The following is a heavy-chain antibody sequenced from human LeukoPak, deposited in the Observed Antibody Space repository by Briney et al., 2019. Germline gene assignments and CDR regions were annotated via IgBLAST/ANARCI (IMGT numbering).Heavy chain of an antibody. CDR3: ARVGDFWSGYYDDAFDI. V-gene: IGHV1-69*05. CDR2: IIPIFGTA. D-gene: IGHD3-3*01. Sequence: SVKVSCKASGGTFSSYAISWVRQAPGQGLEWMGGIIPIFGTANYAQKFQGRVTITTDESTSTAYVELSSLRSEDTAVYYCARVGDFWSGYYDDAFDIWGQGTMVTVSS. J-gene: IGHJ3*02. CDR1: GGTFSSYA.